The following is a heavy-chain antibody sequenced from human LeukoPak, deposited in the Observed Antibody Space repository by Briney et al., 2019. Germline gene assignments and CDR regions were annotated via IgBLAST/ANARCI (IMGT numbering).Heavy chain of an antibody. V-gene: IGHV3-7*01. CDR2: IKQDGSEK. CDR1: GTPINNNKW. J-gene: IGHJ6*04. Sequence: ETLSLTCAVSGTPINNNKWWSWVRQPPGMGLEWVANIKQDGSEKYYVDSVKGRFTISRDNAKNSLYLQMNSLRAEDTAVYYCARIDFWMGMDVWGKGTTVTVSS. D-gene: IGHD3-3*01. CDR3: ARIDFWMGMDV.